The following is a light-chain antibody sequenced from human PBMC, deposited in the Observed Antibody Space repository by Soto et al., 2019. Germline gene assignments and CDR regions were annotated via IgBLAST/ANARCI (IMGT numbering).Light chain of an antibody. CDR1: TIGSKS. V-gene: IGLV3-27*01. CDR3: YSATDDHYV. CDR2: KDS. Sequence: APGQTAMITCGGHTIGSKSVHLYHQRQGQAPXPLIYKDSGRPSGIPVRFSGSSSGTTVTLTISGGQVEDEADYYCYSATDDHYVFGTGTKVTVL. J-gene: IGLJ1*01.